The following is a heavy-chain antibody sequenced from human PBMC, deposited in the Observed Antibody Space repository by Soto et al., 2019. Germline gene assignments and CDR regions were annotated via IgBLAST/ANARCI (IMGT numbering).Heavy chain of an antibody. V-gene: IGHV3-53*01. CDR3: HGYGY. D-gene: IGHD5-12*01. J-gene: IGHJ4*02. Sequence: EVQVVESEGSLIQPGGSLRLSCVVSGFTVSSTNYMSWVRQAPGKGLEWVSVIYSGGTTFYADSVKGRFTISRDNSKNTLYLQMNSLRAEDTAVYYCHGYGYWGQGTLVTVSS. CDR1: GFTVSSTNY. CDR2: IYSGGTT.